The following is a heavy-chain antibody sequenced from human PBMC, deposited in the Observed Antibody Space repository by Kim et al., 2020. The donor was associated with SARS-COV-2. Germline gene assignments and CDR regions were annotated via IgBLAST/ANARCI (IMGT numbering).Heavy chain of an antibody. D-gene: IGHD3-3*01. Sequence: SETLSLTCTVSGGSISSSSYYWGWIRQPPGKGLEWIGSIYYSGSTYYNPSLKSRITTSVDTSKNQFSLKLSSVTAGDTAVYYCARQKGDFPYYDVWTWGQGTLLTVSS. CDR2: IYYSGST. CDR3: ARQKGDFPYYDVWT. J-gene: IGHJ5*02. CDR1: GGSISSSSYY. V-gene: IGHV4-39*01.